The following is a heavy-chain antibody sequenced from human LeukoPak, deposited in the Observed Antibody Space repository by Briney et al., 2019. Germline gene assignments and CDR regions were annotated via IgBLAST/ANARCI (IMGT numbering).Heavy chain of an antibody. CDR2: IYHSGST. CDR1: GYSISSGYY. CDR3: AREFWSGYSQRYFDY. Sequence: SETLSLTCTVSGYSISSGYYWGWIRQPPGKGLEWIGSIYHSGSTYYNPSLKSRVTISVDTSKNQFSLKLSSVTAADTAVYYCAREFWSGYSQRYFDYWGQGTLVTVSS. J-gene: IGHJ4*02. D-gene: IGHD3-3*01. V-gene: IGHV4-38-2*02.